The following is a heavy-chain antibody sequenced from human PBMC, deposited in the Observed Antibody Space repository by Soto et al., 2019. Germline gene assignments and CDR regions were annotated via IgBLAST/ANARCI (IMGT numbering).Heavy chain of an antibody. CDR2: ISGSGGST. J-gene: IGHJ3*02. CDR3: AKDNSASIVVVPAAMSHDAFDI. Sequence: GGSLRLSCAASGFTFSSYAMSWVRQAPGKGLEWVSAISGSGGSTYYADSVKGRFTISRDNSKNTLYLQMNCLRAEDTAVYYCAKDNSASIVVVPAAMSHDAFDIWGQGTMVTVSS. CDR1: GFTFSSYA. D-gene: IGHD2-2*01. V-gene: IGHV3-23*01.